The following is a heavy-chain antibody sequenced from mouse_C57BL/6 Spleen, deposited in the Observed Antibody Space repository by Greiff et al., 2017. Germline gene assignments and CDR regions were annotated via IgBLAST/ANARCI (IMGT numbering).Heavy chain of an antibody. V-gene: IGHV1-22*01. J-gene: IGHJ4*01. CDR1: GYTFTDYN. D-gene: IGHD1-1*01. CDR3: ARGPPYYGGSTCAMDY. Sequence: VQLQQSGPELVKPGASVKMSCKASGYTFTDYNMHWVKQSHGKSLEWIGYINPNNGGTSYNQKFKGKATLTVTKSSSTAYMELRSLTSEDSAVYSCARGPPYYGGSTCAMDYWGQGTSVTVSS. CDR2: INPNNGGT.